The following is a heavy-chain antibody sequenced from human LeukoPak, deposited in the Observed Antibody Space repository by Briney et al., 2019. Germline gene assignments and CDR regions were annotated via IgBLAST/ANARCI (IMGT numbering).Heavy chain of an antibody. CDR2: IYYSGST. CDR1: GGSISSYY. D-gene: IGHD3-22*01. J-gene: IGHJ3*02. Sequence: AETLSLTCTVSGGSISSYYWSWIRQPPGKGLEWMGYIYYSGSTNYNPSLKSRVTISVDTTKNQFSLNVDSVMAADTAVYYCARTLLPGLKGAFDIWGQGTMVTVSS. CDR3: ARTLLPGLKGAFDI. V-gene: IGHV4-59*08.